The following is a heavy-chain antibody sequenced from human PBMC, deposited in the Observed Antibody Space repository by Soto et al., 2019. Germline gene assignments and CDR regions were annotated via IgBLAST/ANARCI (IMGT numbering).Heavy chain of an antibody. V-gene: IGHV4-39*01. D-gene: IGHD2-15*01. J-gene: IGHJ3*02. CDR2: IYYSGST. Sequence: QLQLQESGPGLVKPSETLSLTCTVSGGSISSSSYYWGWIRQPPGKGLEWIGSIYYSGSTYYNPSLKSRVTISVDTSKNQFSLKLSSVTAADTAVYYCAKPVVVVAATIDAFDIWGQGTMVTVSS. CDR3: AKPVVVVAATIDAFDI. CDR1: GGSISSSSYY.